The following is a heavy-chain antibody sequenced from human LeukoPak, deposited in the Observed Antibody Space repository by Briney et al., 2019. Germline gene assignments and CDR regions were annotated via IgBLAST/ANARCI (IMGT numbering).Heavy chain of an antibody. Sequence: WASVKVSCKASGHTFTSYDINWVRQATGQGLEWMGWMNPNSGNTGYAQKFQGRVTMTRNTSISTAYMELSSLRSEDTAVYYCARRGLPRHYYGMDVWGQGTTVTVSS. CDR1: GHTFTSYD. CDR2: MNPNSGNT. CDR3: ARRGLPRHYYGMDV. J-gene: IGHJ6*02. V-gene: IGHV1-8*01. D-gene: IGHD3-10*01.